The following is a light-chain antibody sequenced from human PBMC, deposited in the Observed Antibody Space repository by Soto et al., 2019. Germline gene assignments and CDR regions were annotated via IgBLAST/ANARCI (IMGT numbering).Light chain of an antibody. CDR2: NHN. Sequence: QSVLTQPPSASGTPGQRVSISCSGSSSNIGRNSVNWYQRFPGTAPKLLIYNHNQRPSGVPDRFSGSKSGTSVSLVISGLQSKDEADYYCAAWDDSLSGVVFGGGTKLTVL. V-gene: IGLV1-44*01. CDR3: AAWDDSLSGVV. J-gene: IGLJ3*02. CDR1: SSNIGRNS.